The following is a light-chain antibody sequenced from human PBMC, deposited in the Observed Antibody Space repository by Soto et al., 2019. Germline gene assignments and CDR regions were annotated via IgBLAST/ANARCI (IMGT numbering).Light chain of an antibody. Sequence: QSALTQPHSASGSPGQSVTISCTGTSSDVGGYQYVSWYQQYPGKAPKLMIYAVNKRPSGVPDRFSGSRSGNTASLTVSGLQAEDEADYYCSSYAGSNNYVFGTGTKV. J-gene: IGLJ1*01. CDR1: SSDVGGYQY. CDR2: AVN. V-gene: IGLV2-8*01. CDR3: SSYAGSNNYV.